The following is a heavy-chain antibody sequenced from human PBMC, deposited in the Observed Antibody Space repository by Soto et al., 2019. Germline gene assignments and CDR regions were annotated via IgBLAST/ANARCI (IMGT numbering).Heavy chain of an antibody. Sequence: QVQLQQWGAGLLKPSETLSLTCAVYGGSFSGYYWSWIRQPPGKGLEWIGEINHSGSTNYNPSLKSRVTIAVDTSNNQVSLKLSSVTAADTAVYYCARARRPTGSELNWFVPWGQGTLVTVSS. CDR3: ARARRPTGSELNWFVP. D-gene: IGHD1-1*01. CDR1: GGSFSGYY. V-gene: IGHV4-34*01. J-gene: IGHJ5*02. CDR2: INHSGST.